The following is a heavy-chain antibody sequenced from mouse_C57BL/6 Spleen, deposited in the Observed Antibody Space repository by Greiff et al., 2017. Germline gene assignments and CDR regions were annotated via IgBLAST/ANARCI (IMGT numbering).Heavy chain of an antibody. V-gene: IGHV5-9*01. J-gene: IGHJ1*03. D-gene: IGHD1-1*01. Sequence: EVQRVESGGGLVKPGGSLKLSCAASGFTFSSYTMSWVRQTPEKRLEWVATISGGGGNTYYPDSVKGRFTISRDNAKNTLYLQMSSLRSEDTALYYCARQGYGITTAPRWYFDVWGTGTTVTVSS. CDR1: GFTFSSYT. CDR3: ARQGYGITTAPRWYFDV. CDR2: ISGGGGNT.